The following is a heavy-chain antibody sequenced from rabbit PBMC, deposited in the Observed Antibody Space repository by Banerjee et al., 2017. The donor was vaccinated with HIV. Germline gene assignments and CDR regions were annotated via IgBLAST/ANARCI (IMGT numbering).Heavy chain of an antibody. CDR1: GIDFSSSYW. Sequence: QEQLVESGGGLVQPGESLKLSCKASGIDFSSSYWISWVRQAPGKGLEWIACIYAGSGGSTYYASWAKGRFTISKTSSTTVTLQMTSLTAADTATYFCARAGYAGYGVGLWGPGTLVTVS. V-gene: IGHV1S45*01. CDR2: IYAGSGGST. D-gene: IGHD7-1*01. J-gene: IGHJ4*01. CDR3: ARAGYAGYGVGL.